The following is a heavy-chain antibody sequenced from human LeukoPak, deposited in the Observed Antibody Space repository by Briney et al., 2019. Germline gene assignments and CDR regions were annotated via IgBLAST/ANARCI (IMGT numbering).Heavy chain of an antibody. CDR1: GFTVSSNY. CDR3: ARVNNGLWFGIDY. V-gene: IGHV3-66*01. D-gene: IGHD3-10*01. CDR2: IYSGGST. Sequence: PGGSLRLSCAASGFTVSSNYMSWVRQAPGKGLEWVAFIYSGGSTYYAHSVKGRFTLSRDNSKNTLYLQMNSLRAEDTAVYYRARVNNGLWFGIDYWGQGTLVSVSS. J-gene: IGHJ4*02.